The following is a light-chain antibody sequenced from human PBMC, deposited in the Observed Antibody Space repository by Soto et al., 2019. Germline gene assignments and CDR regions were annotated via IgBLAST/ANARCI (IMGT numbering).Light chain of an antibody. CDR2: EVS. Sequence: QSALTQPASVSGSPGQSITISCTGTSSDVGGYNYVSWYQQHPGKAPKLMIYEVSNRPSGVSNRFSGSKSGNTASLTISGLQAEDEADYYCAAWDDGLNGSWVFGGGTKVTVL. J-gene: IGLJ3*02. CDR3: AAWDDGLNGSWV. V-gene: IGLV2-14*01. CDR1: SSDVGGYNY.